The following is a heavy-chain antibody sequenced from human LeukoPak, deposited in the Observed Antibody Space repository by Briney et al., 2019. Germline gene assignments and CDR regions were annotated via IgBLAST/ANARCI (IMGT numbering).Heavy chain of an antibody. J-gene: IGHJ3*02. V-gene: IGHV3-23*01. CDR3: AKVDKRQDLIRFAGSPGAFDI. CDR2: ISGSGGST. D-gene: IGHD3-10*01. Sequence: TGGSLRLSCAASGFTFSSYAMSWVRQAPGKGLEWVSAISGSGGSTYYADSVKGRFTISGDNSKNTLYLQMNSLRAEDTAVYYCAKVDKRQDLIRFAGSPGAFDIWGQGTMVTVSS. CDR1: GFTFSSYA.